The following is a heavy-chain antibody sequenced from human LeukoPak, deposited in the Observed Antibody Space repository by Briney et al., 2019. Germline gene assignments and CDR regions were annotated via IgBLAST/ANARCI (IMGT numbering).Heavy chain of an antibody. Sequence: GGSLRLSCATSGFPFSNYWMTWVRQAPGRWLEWVANMKGDGSEQFYADSVKGRFTISRDNAKNSLYLQMNSLRVEDTAVYYCARDGASFDYWGQGTLVTVSS. CDR1: GFPFSNYW. V-gene: IGHV3-7*01. CDR2: MKGDGSEQ. J-gene: IGHJ4*02. CDR3: ARDGASFDY.